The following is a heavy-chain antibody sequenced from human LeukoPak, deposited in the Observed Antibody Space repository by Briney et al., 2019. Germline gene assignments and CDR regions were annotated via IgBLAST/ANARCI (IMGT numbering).Heavy chain of an antibody. CDR2: IYYSGST. D-gene: IGHD5-24*01. CDR1: GYSISSGYY. Sequence: SETLSLTCSVSGYSISSGYYWGWIRQPPGKGLEWIGYIYYSGSTNYNPSLKSRVTISVDTSKNQFSLKLSSVTAADTAVYYCARGAPRDGYNQWGQGTLVTVSS. CDR3: ARGAPRDGYNQ. V-gene: IGHV4-59*01. J-gene: IGHJ4*02.